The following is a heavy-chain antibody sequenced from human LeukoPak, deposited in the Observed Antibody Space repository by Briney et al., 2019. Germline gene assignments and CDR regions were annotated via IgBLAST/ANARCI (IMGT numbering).Heavy chain of an antibody. CDR3: TRDRVGLWWFN. D-gene: IGHD2-21*01. CDR1: GSTSGDDA. V-gene: IGHV3-49*03. J-gene: IGHJ4*02. Sequence: GGSLRLSCTASGSTSGDDALNWFRQAPGKGLEWVGFIRSKTYGGTTEYAASVKGRFTVSRDDSKSIAYLQMNSLKTEDTAVYYCTRDRVGLWWFNWGQGTLVTVSS. CDR2: IRSKTYGGTT.